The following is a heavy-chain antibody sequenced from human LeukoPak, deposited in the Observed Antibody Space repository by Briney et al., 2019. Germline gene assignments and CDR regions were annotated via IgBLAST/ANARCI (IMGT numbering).Heavy chain of an antibody. J-gene: IGHJ3*02. CDR1: GDSVSSNVAA. Sequence: SQTLSLTCAISGDSVSSNVAAWNWIRQSPSRGLEWLGRTYYRSKWCNEYAVSVKSRIEINPDTSKNHVSLQLKSVTPDDTAVYYCATGSAAGTAFAIWGQGTMVTVSS. CDR3: ATGSAAGTAFAI. V-gene: IGHV6-1*01. D-gene: IGHD6-13*01. CDR2: TYYRSKWCN.